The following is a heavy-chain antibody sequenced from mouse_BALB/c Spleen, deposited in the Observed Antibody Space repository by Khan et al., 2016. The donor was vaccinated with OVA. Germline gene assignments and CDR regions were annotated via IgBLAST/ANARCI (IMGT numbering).Heavy chain of an antibody. CDR3: VRAGYGAFAY. Sequence: EVELVESGGGLVKPGGSLKLSCAASGFTFSDYYMYWVRQTPEKRLEWVATISDGGTSTYYPDSVKGRFTISRDNAKHSLYLQMSSLKSADTAIFFCVRAGYGAFAYWGQGTLVTVSA. CDR1: GFTFSDYY. CDR2: ISDGGTST. D-gene: IGHD1-1*02. J-gene: IGHJ3*01. V-gene: IGHV5-4*02.